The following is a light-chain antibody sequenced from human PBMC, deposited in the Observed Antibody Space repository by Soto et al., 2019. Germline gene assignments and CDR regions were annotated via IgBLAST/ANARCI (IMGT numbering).Light chain of an antibody. CDR1: SSDVGAYTS. V-gene: IGLV2-14*01. Sequence: QSVLTQPASVSGSPGQSITISCTGTSSDVGAYTSVSCYQQRPGKAPKLIIYEVSNRPPGISTRFSGSKSARTASLTISGLQLAEGLEDQCPSYTTEGRAKVFASGTKV. CDR2: EVS. CDR3: PSYTTEGRAKV. J-gene: IGLJ1*01.